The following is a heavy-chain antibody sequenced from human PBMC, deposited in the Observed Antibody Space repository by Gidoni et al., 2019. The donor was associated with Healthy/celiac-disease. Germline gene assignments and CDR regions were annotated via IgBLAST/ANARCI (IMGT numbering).Heavy chain of an antibody. CDR1: GGTFSSYA. V-gene: IGHV1-69*12. D-gene: IGHD1-26*01. J-gene: IGHJ3*02. Sequence: QVQLVQSGADVKNPGPSVTVSCMASGGTFSSYASSWVRQALGQGLEWMGGIIPIFGTANYAKKFQGRVRITADESTSTAYMELSSLRSEDTAVYYCARASGIVGALGAFDIWGQGTMVTVSS. CDR2: IIPIFGTA. CDR3: ARASGIVGALGAFDI.